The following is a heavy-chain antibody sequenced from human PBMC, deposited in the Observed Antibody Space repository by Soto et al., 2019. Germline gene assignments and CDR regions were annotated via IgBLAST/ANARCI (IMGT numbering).Heavy chain of an antibody. Sequence: PSETLSLTCTVSGGSISSGGYYWSWIRQHPGKGLEWIGYIYYSGSTYYNPSLKSRVTISVDTSKNQFSLKLSSVTAADTAVYYCARDTRRAQPFNAFDIWGQGTMVTVSS. CDR2: IYYSGST. CDR3: ARDTRRAQPFNAFDI. D-gene: IGHD2-2*01. CDR1: GGSISSGGYY. J-gene: IGHJ3*02. V-gene: IGHV4-31*03.